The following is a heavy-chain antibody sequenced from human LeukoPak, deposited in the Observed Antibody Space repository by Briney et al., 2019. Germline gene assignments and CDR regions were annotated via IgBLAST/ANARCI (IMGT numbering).Heavy chain of an antibody. J-gene: IGHJ4*02. Sequence: SETLSLTCTVSGGSISSSYYYWGWIRQPPGKGLEWIGSIYDSGSTYYNPSLKSRVTISVDTSKNQFSLKLNSVTAADTAVYYCARHSGYDENWGQGTLVTVSS. V-gene: IGHV4-39*01. CDR1: GGSISSSYYY. CDR3: ARHSGYDEN. D-gene: IGHD5-12*01. CDR2: IYDSGST.